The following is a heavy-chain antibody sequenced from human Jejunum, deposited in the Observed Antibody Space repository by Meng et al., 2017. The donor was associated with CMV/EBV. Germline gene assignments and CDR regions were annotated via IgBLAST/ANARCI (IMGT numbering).Heavy chain of an antibody. D-gene: IGHD1-14*01. V-gene: IGHV3-30*04. CDR1: GIIFSSHT. CDR2: SLNDGRSY. CDR3: ARENFNHPLDY. Sequence: QVQLAGSGGGVVQPGTSLRLSCLTSGIIFSSHTMHWVRRAPGKGLEWVAVSLNDGRSYFYPDAVRGRFTISRDNSRNTLYLQMDNLRGEDTAVYYCARENFNHPLDYWGQGTLVTVAS. J-gene: IGHJ4*02.